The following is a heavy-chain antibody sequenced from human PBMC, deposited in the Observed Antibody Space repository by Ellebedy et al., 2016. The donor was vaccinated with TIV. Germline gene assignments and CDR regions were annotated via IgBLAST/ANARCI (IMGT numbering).Heavy chain of an antibody. V-gene: IGHV3-30*02. Sequence: GESLKISCEASGFAFSTYSMIWVRQAPGKGLEWVSYIRYDGTTEHYADSVKGRFTISRDNSKNTLYLQMNSLRAEDTAVYYCTNGGKDFEHWGQGTQVSVSP. CDR1: GFAFSTYS. CDR2: IRYDGTTE. J-gene: IGHJ1*01. D-gene: IGHD3-16*01. CDR3: TNGGKDFEH.